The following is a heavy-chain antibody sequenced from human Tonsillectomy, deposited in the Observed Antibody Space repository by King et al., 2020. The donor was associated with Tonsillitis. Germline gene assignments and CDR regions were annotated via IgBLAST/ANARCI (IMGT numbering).Heavy chain of an antibody. J-gene: IGHJ6*03. Sequence: VQLVESGGGLVQPGGSLRLSCATSGFTFSSYAMSWVRQAPGKGLEWVSTISGSGSSTFYADSVRGRFTISRDSSRSTVSVQLNSLRAEDTAVYYCAKEPAAIPYYYMDLWGKGTTVTVSS. D-gene: IGHD2-2*01. CDR3: AKEPAAIPYYYMDL. V-gene: IGHV3-23*04. CDR1: GFTFSSYA. CDR2: ISGSGSST.